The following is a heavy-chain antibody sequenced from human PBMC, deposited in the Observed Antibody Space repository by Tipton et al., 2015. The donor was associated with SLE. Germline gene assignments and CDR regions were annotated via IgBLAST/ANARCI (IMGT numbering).Heavy chain of an antibody. CDR2: ISTTGTTI. J-gene: IGHJ3*01. V-gene: IGHV3-48*03. CDR3: ARDQWVANVFAGAFDV. Sequence: GSLRLSCAASGFSFRNYEMNWVRQAPGKGLAWISYISTTGTTIYYADSVKGRFTISRDNAKNSLFLQMSSLRVEDTAVYYCARDQWVANVFAGAFDVWGLGTMLTVSS. D-gene: IGHD2-21*01. CDR1: GFSFRNYE.